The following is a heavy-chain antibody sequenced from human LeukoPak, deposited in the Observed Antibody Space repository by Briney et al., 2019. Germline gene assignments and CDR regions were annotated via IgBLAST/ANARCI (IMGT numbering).Heavy chain of an antibody. V-gene: IGHV3-9*01. CDR1: GFTFDDYA. D-gene: IGHD6-13*01. CDR2: ISWNSGSI. Sequence: GGSLRLSCAASGFTFDDYAMHWVRQAPGKGLEWVSGISWNSGSIGYADSVKGRFTISRDNAKKFLYLQMNSLRAEDTAFYYCARGSSFSNFWGQGILVTVSS. J-gene: IGHJ4*02. CDR3: ARGSSFSNF.